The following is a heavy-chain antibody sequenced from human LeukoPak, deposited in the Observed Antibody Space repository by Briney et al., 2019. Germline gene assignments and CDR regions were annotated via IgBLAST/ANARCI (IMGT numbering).Heavy chain of an antibody. CDR1: GGTFRSYT. D-gene: IGHD4-23*01. V-gene: IGHV1-8*03. CDR2: MNPNSGNT. J-gene: IGHJ3*02. CDR3: ARCLGLRWDLQAFDI. Sequence: ASVKVSCKASGGTFRSYTFSWVRRAPGQGLEWMGWMNPNSGNTGYTQKFQGRVTITRNTFISTAYMELSSLTSEDTAVYYCARCLGLRWDLQAFDIWGQGTMVTVSS.